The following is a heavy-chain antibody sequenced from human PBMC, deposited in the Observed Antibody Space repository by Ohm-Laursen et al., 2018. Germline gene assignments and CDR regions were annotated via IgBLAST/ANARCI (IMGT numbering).Heavy chain of an antibody. D-gene: IGHD6-13*01. CDR3: ARGRVYGISRPFDY. CDR1: GDSVSSNSAA. V-gene: IGHV6-1*01. Sequence: QTLSLTCAVSGDSVSSNSAAWNWIRQSPSRGLEWLGRTYYGSKWYNDYAVSVKSRITINPDTSKNQFSLQLNSVTPEDTAVYYCARGRVYGISRPFDYWGQGALVTVSS. J-gene: IGHJ4*02. CDR2: TYYGSKWYN.